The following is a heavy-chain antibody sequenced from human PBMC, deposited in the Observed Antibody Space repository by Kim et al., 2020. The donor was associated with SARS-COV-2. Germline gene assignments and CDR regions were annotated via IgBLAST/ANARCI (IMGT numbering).Heavy chain of an antibody. J-gene: IGHJ4*02. CDR1: GFTFSTYA. CDR3: RRTRGPD. V-gene: IGHV3-23*01. D-gene: IGHD2-2*01. Sequence: GGSLRLSCAASGFTFSTYAMSWVRQAPGKGLEWVSAISGSGDNTYYADPVEGRLIITRDNSKNTLYLQMNSLRADDTAVYYCRRTRGPDWGQGTLVTVSA. CDR2: ISGSGDNT.